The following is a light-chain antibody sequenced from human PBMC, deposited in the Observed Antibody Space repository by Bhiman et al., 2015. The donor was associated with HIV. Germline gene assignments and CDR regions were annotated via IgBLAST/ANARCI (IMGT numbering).Light chain of an antibody. J-gene: IGLJ1*01. CDR1: SLRTYY. CDR2: GNN. CDR3: SSYTSTTTHV. Sequence: SSELTQDPAVSVALGQTVRITCQGDSLRTYYASWYQQKPGQAPVLVLYGNNRRPSGIPDRFSGSSSGNTASLTFTGAQAEDEADYYCSSYTSTTTHVFGTGTKVTVL. V-gene: IGLV3-19*01.